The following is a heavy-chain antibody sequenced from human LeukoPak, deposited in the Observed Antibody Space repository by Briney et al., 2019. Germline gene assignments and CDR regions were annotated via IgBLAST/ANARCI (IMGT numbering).Heavy chain of an antibody. CDR2: IYYSGST. CDR3: ARHLSSGCPGDY. Sequence: SETLSLTCTVSGGSISTSSYYWGWIRQPPGKGLEWIGSIYYSGSTYYNPSLKSRVTISVDTSKNQFSLKLSSVTAADKAVYYCARHLSSGCPGDYWGQGTLVTVSS. CDR1: GGSISTSSYY. V-gene: IGHV4-39*01. D-gene: IGHD6-19*01. J-gene: IGHJ4*02.